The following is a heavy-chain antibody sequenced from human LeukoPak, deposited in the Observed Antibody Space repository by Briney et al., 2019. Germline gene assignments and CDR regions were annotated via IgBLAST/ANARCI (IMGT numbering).Heavy chain of an antibody. J-gene: IGHJ4*02. CDR2: IYNTGST. V-gene: IGHV4-59*08. CDR3: ARMGSGWFDY. CDR1: GGSISPYY. Sequence: SETLSLTFTVSGGSISPYYWSWIRQPPGKGLEWIGYIYNTGSTKYNPSLKSRVTISVDTSKNQFSLKLTSVTAADTAVYYCARMGSGWFDYWGQGTLVTVSS. D-gene: IGHD6-19*01.